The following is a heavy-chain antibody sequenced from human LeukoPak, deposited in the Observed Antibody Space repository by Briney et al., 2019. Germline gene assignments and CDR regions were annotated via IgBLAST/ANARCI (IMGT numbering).Heavy chain of an antibody. CDR2: MNPNTGNT. Sequence: ASVKVSCKASGYTFSSYDINWVRQATGQGLEWMGWMNPNTGNTGYVQKFQGRVTMTRSTSISTAYMELSSLRSEDTAMYYCARAIRHMVRGVNTQYYFDSWGQGTLVTVPS. CDR1: GYTFSSYD. J-gene: IGHJ4*02. D-gene: IGHD3-10*01. CDR3: ARAIRHMVRGVNTQYYFDS. V-gene: IGHV1-8*01.